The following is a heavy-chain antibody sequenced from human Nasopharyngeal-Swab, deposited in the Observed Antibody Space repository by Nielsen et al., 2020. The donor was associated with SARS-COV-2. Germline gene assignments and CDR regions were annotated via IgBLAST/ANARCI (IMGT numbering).Heavy chain of an antibody. CDR1: GFTFSSYW. Sequence: GESLKISCAASGFTFSSYWMSWVRQAPGKGPEWVANIKQDGSEKYYVDSVKGRFTISRDNAKNSLYLQMNSLRAEDTAVYYCARDLTGIAVAGTGYWGQGTLVTVSS. D-gene: IGHD6-19*01. CDR2: IKQDGSEK. V-gene: IGHV3-7*03. CDR3: ARDLTGIAVAGTGY. J-gene: IGHJ4*02.